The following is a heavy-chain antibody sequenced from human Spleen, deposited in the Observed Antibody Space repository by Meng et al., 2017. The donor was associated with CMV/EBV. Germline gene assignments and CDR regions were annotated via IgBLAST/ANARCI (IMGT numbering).Heavy chain of an antibody. CDR1: GFTFSTYE. V-gene: IGHV3-48*03. CDR3: ARDCSGAGCYSGIDY. J-gene: IGHJ4*02. Sequence: GGSLRLSCAASGFTFSTYEMNWVRQAPGKGLEWVSYISSSGSTIYYADSVKGRFTISRDNAKNSLFLQMNRLRAEDTAVYYCARDCSGAGCYSGIDYWGQGTLVTVS. CDR2: ISSSGSTI. D-gene: IGHD2-15*01.